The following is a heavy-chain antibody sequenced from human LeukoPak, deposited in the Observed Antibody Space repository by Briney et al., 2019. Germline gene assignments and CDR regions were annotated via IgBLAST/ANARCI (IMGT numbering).Heavy chain of an antibody. CDR3: ARESPIVLMVYAPYYFDY. D-gene: IGHD2-8*01. J-gene: IGHJ4*02. V-gene: IGHV4-39*07. Sequence: PSETLSLTYTVSGGSISSSSYYWGWIRQPPGKGLEWIGSIYYSGSTYYNPSLKSRVTISVDTSKNQFSLKLSSVTAADTAVYYCARESPIVLMVYAPYYFDYWGQGTLVTVSS. CDR2: IYYSGST. CDR1: GGSISSSSYY.